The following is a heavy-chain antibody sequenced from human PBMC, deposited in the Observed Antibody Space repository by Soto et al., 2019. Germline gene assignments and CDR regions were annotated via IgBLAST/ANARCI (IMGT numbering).Heavy chain of an antibody. CDR2: INNDGSRT. CDR1: GFTFSNYW. CDR3: GTTFEY. D-gene: IGHD1-26*01. J-gene: IGHJ4*02. V-gene: IGHV3-74*01. Sequence: EVQVVESGGALVQPGGSLRLSCAASGFTFSNYWMHWVRQVPGEGLVWVSSINNDGSRTWYADSVRGRIAMSRDNARNLEYLQMNSLRAEDTAVYYCGTTFEYWGQGALVTVSS.